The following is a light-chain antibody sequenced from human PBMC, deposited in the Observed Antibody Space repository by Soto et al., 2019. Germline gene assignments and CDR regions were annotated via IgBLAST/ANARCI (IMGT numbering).Light chain of an antibody. Sequence: QSALTQTASVSGSPGQSITISCTGTSRDIGGYNFVSWYQQHPGTAPKLMIFEVNGRPSGVSDRFSGSKSGNTASLTISGLQPEDEADYYCSSFSSSSTPYVFGTGTKVTVL. J-gene: IGLJ1*01. V-gene: IGLV2-14*01. CDR1: SRDIGGYNF. CDR3: SSFSSSSTPYV. CDR2: EVN.